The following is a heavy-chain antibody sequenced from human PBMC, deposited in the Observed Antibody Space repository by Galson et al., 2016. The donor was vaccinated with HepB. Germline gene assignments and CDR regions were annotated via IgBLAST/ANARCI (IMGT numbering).Heavy chain of an antibody. V-gene: IGHV3-74*01. Sequence: SLRLSCAASGFTFSSYWMHWVRQAPGKGLVWVSRIKSDGSSTTYADSVKGRFTISRDNAKNTLYLQMNSLRAEDTAVYYCASLNYYYFWGGIHNSYYALDAWGQGTTVTVSS. CDR1: GFTFSSYW. CDR2: IKSDGSST. J-gene: IGHJ6*02. CDR3: ASLNYYYFWGGIHNSYYALDA. D-gene: IGHD3-3*01.